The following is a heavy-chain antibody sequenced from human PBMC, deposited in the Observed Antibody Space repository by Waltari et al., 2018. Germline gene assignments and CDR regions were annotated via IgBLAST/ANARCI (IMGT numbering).Heavy chain of an antibody. D-gene: IGHD3-16*01. CDR2: IYTSGST. CDR1: GGSISIGSYY. Sequence: QVQLQESGPGLVKPSQTLSLTCTVSGGSISIGSYYLSCFRPPAGKGLEWIGRIYTSGSTNYNPSLKSRVTISVDTSKNQFSLKLSSVTAADTAVYYCARSCYAGNNWFDPWGQGTLVTVSS. V-gene: IGHV4-61*02. CDR3: ARSCYAGNNWFDP. J-gene: IGHJ5*02.